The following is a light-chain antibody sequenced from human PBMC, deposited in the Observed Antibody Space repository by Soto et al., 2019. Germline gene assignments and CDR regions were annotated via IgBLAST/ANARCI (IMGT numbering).Light chain of an antibody. CDR2: DTS. CDR1: QSVSSY. Sequence: EIVLTQSPATLSLSPGERATLSCRASQSVSSYLAWYQQKPGQAPRLLIYDTSNRATGIPARFSGSGSGTDFHPTISSLEPEDFAVYYCQQRSNWPLYTFGQGTKLEIK. V-gene: IGKV3-11*01. J-gene: IGKJ2*01. CDR3: QQRSNWPLYT.